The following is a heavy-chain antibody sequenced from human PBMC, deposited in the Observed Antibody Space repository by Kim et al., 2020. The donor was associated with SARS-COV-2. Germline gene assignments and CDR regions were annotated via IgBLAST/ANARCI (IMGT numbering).Heavy chain of an antibody. CDR1: GFTFSSYG. D-gene: IGHD3-10*01. CDR3: ARGRNYYGSGMGGGMDV. V-gene: IGHV3-33*01. Sequence: GGSLRLSCAASGFTFSSYGMHWVRQAPGKGLEWVAVIWYDGSNKYYADSVKGRFTISRDNSKNTLYLQMNSLRAEDTAVYYCARGRNYYGSGMGGGMDVWGQGTTVTVSS. CDR2: IWYDGSNK. J-gene: IGHJ6*02.